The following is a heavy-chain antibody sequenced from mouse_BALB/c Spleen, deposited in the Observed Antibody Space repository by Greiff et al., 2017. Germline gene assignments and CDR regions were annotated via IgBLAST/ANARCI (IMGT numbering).Heavy chain of an antibody. D-gene: IGHD1-1*01. Sequence: EVQGVESGGGLVQPGGSLRLSCATSGFTFTDYYMSWVRQPPGKALEWLGFIRNKANGYTTEYSASVKGRFTISRDNSQSILYLQMNTLRAEDSATYYCARDIGYGSSYVFAYWGQGTLVTVSA. CDR3: ARDIGYGSSYVFAY. CDR1: GFTFTDYY. CDR2: IRNKANGYTT. V-gene: IGHV7-3*02. J-gene: IGHJ3*01.